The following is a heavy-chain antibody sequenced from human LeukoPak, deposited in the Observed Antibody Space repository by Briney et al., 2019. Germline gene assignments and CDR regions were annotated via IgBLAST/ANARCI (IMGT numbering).Heavy chain of an antibody. V-gene: IGHV4-59*12. J-gene: IGHJ6*03. CDR2: IYYSGNT. CDR1: GGSISSYY. Sequence: SETLSLTCTVSGGSISSYYWSWIRQPPGKGLEWIGHIYYSGNTNYNPALKSRVTMSVDTSKNQFSLKLSSVTAADTAVYYCARGNYYMDVWGKGTTVTISS. CDR3: ARGNYYMDV.